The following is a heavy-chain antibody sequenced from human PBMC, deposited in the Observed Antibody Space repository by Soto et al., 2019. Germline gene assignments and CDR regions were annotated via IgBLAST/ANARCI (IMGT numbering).Heavy chain of an antibody. V-gene: IGHV4-34*01. CDR2: VNHSGST. J-gene: IGHJ4*02. D-gene: IGHD3-10*01. Sequence: QVLLQQWGAGLLKPSETLSLTCAVYGGSFSDYYWNWIRQPPGKGLEWIGEVNHSGSTNYNPSLKSRVTISVDTSKNQFSLKLNSVTAADTAVCFCSNAGGRPPDYWGQGTLVTVSS. CDR1: GGSFSDYY. CDR3: SNAGGRPPDY.